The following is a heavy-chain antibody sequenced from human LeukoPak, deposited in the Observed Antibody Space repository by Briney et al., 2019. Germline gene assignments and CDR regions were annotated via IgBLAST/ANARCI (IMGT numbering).Heavy chain of an antibody. V-gene: IGHV3-23*01. CDR1: GFTFTTYA. CDR3: AKHGEAYGDSKTDY. Sequence: GGSLRLSCAAFGFTFTTYAMSWVRQAPGKGLEWVSVISSSGGTTYHADSVKGRFTISRDNSKNTVYLQMNGLRAEDTAIYYCAKHGEAYGDSKTDYWGQGTLVTVSP. D-gene: IGHD4-17*01. CDR2: ISSSGGTT. J-gene: IGHJ4*02.